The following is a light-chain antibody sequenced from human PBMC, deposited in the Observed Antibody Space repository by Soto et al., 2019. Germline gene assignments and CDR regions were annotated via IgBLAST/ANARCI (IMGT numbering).Light chain of an antibody. CDR2: EVT. V-gene: IGLV2-8*01. CDR1: SSDVGRYNY. CDR3: SSYGGTNNYVL. Sequence: QSVLTQPPSASGSPGQSVTISCTGTSSDVGRYNYVSWYQQHPGKAPKLMIYEVTKRPSGVPDRFSGSKSGNTASLTVSGLQAEDEADYYCSSYGGTNNYVLFGGGTQLTVL. J-gene: IGLJ2*01.